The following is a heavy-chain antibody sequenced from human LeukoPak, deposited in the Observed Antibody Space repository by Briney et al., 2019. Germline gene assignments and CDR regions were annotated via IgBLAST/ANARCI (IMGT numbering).Heavy chain of an antibody. CDR1: GVNFGSYG. Sequence: PGGSLRLSCAASGVNFGSYGMHWVRQAPGKGLEWVAVIWYDGSSEQYADSVKGRFTISRDNSRDTLYLQMNSLRAEDTAVYYCAKDDNWRGSYNYYYMDVWVKGTSVTVSS. CDR3: AKDDNWRGSYNYYYMDV. CDR2: IWYDGSSE. J-gene: IGHJ6*03. V-gene: IGHV3-33*06. D-gene: IGHD3-3*01.